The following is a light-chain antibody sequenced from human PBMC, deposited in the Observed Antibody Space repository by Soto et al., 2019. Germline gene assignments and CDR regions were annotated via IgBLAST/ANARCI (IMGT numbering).Light chain of an antibody. V-gene: IGKV3-20*01. J-gene: IGKJ4*01. CDR1: QSISSTF. Sequence: EIVLTQSPGTLSLSPGERATLSCRASQSISSTFLVWYQQKPGQAPRLLISGASSRATGIPDRFSGSGSGTDFTLTISRLEPEDFAVYCCQQYGSSPGLTFGGGTKVEIK. CDR2: GAS. CDR3: QQYGSSPGLT.